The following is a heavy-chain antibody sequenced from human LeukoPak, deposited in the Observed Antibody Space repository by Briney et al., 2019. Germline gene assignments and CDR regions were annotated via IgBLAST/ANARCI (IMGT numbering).Heavy chain of an antibody. Sequence: SETLSLTCTVSGGSIRSYYWSWIRQPPGKGLEWIGYIFYSGSTNYNPSLKSRVTISLDASKNQFSLKLSSVTAADTAVYYCARAHYYDSSGADDFDIWGQGTTVTVSS. CDR1: GGSIRSYY. J-gene: IGHJ3*02. CDR2: IFYSGST. CDR3: ARAHYYDSSGADDFDI. D-gene: IGHD3-22*01. V-gene: IGHV4-59*01.